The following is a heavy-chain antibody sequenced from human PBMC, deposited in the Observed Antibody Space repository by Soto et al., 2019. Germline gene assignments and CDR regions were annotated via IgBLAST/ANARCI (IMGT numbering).Heavy chain of an antibody. J-gene: IGHJ4*02. D-gene: IGHD3-22*01. CDR1: GGSISSSSYY. CDR2: IYYSGST. V-gene: IGHV4-39*01. Sequence: PSETLSLTCTVSGGSISSSSYYWGWIRQPPGKGLEWIGSIYYSGSTYYNPSLKSRVTLSIDTSKNQFSLKLNSVTAADTAVYYCVSPEGYYDSSGYTLDYWGQGTLVTVSS. CDR3: VSPEGYYDSSGYTLDY.